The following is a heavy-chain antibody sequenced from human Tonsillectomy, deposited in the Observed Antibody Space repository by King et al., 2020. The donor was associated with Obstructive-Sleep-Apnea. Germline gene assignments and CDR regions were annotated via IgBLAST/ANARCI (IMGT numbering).Heavy chain of an antibody. D-gene: IGHD6-13*01. Sequence: VQLVESGGGLVQPGRSLRLSCAASGFTFDDYAMHWVRQAPGKGLEWVSGISWNSGSIGYADSVKGRFTISRDNAKNSLYLQMNSLRAEDTALYYCAKDVREQQLWYFQHWGQGTLVTVSS. J-gene: IGHJ1*01. V-gene: IGHV3-9*01. CDR3: AKDVREQQLWYFQH. CDR1: GFTFDDYA. CDR2: ISWNSGSI.